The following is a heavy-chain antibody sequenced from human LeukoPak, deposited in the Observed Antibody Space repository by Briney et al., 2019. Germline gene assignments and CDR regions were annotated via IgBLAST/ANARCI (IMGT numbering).Heavy chain of an antibody. Sequence: GGSLRLSCTVSGFTVSSNSMSWVRQAPGKGLERVSFIYSDNTHYSDSVKGRFTISRDNSKNTLYLQMNSLRAEDTAVYYCAKEVIRRGYSYGFDYWGQGTLVTVSS. J-gene: IGHJ4*02. V-gene: IGHV3-53*01. D-gene: IGHD5-18*01. CDR3: AKEVIRRGYSYGFDY. CDR2: IYSDNT. CDR1: GFTVSSNS.